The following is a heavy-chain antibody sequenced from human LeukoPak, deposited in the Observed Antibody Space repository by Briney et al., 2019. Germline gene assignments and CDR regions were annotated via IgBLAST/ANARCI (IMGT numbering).Heavy chain of an antibody. Sequence: GESLKISCKGSGYSFTSYWIGWVRQMPGKGLEWMGIIYPGDSDTRYSLSFQSPVTISADKSISTAYLQWSSLKASDTAMYYCARHLNYYGSGSYDYWGQGTLVTVSS. CDR2: IYPGDSDT. CDR3: ARHLNYYGSGSYDY. J-gene: IGHJ4*02. V-gene: IGHV5-51*01. D-gene: IGHD3-10*01. CDR1: GYSFTSYW.